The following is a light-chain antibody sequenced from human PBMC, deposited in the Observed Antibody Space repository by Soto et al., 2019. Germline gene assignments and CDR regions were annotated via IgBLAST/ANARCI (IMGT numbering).Light chain of an antibody. V-gene: IGKV3-15*01. CDR2: GAT. Sequence: IVLTQSPGALSLSPGERATLACWYSESVGDYLAWYQQKPGQSPRVIIYGATKRTSGTPDRFSGTGSETAFTLAISSLQSEDFAVYYCQQYKYWPGTCGQGTKVDIK. J-gene: IGKJ1*01. CDR3: QQYKYWPGT. CDR1: ESVGDY.